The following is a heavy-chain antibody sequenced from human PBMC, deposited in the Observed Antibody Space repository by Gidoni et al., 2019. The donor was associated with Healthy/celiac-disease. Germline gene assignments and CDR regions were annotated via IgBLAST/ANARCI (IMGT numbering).Heavy chain of an antibody. Sequence: QVQLQESGPGLVKPSQTLSLTCPVSGGSLSSGGYYWSWRRQHPGKGLEWIGYIYYSGSNYYNPSLKSRVTRSVDTSKNQFSLKRSSVTAADTAVYYCARGYCTNGVCYHNWFDPWGQGTLVTVSS. CDR1: GGSLSSGGYY. J-gene: IGHJ5*02. CDR3: ARGYCTNGVCYHNWFDP. CDR2: IYYSGSN. V-gene: IGHV4-31*03. D-gene: IGHD2-8*01.